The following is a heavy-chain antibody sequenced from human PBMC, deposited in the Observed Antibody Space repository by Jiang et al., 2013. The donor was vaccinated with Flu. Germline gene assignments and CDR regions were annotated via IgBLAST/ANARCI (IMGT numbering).Heavy chain of an antibody. CDR3: ATRDFWSGYYTDT. CDR1: GGTFGRDA. D-gene: IGHD3-3*01. J-gene: IGHJ4*02. CDR2: IIPIFGTA. Sequence: SGAEVKKPGSSVKVSCKASGGTFGRDAITWVRQAPGQGLEWMGGIIPIFGTAEYRQHLQDRVTITADESTSTVYMQLSSLSSEDTAVYYCATRDFWSGYYTDTWGQGTLVTVSS. V-gene: IGHV1-69*01.